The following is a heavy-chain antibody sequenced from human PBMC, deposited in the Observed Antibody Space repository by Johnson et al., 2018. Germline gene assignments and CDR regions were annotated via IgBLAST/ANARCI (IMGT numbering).Heavy chain of an antibody. D-gene: IGHD6-19*01. CDR3: ARDILPVAGDDAFDI. CDR2: ISASGVST. CDR1: GFTFSDYY. V-gene: IGHV3-23*04. J-gene: IGHJ3*02. Sequence: VQLVQSGGGLVKPGGSLRLSCAASGFTFSDYYMNWIRQAPGKGLEWVSTISASGVSTYYADSVKGRFTISRDNSKNTLYLHMNSLRAEDTAVYYCARDILPVAGDDAFDIWGQGTMVTVSS.